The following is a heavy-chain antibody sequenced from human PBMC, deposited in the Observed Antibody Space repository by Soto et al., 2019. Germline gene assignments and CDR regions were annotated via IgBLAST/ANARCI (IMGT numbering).Heavy chain of an antibody. Sequence: GGSLRLSCAASGFIFSNYVMSWVRQAPGKGLEWVSSISDSGGTPYYADSVKGRFTISRDNPKKTLYLQMNSLRAEDTAVYYCAKARCTTSNCYVPDYWGQGTLVTVSS. D-gene: IGHD2-8*01. J-gene: IGHJ4*02. CDR3: AKARCTTSNCYVPDY. CDR1: GFIFSNYV. CDR2: ISDSGGTP. V-gene: IGHV3-23*01.